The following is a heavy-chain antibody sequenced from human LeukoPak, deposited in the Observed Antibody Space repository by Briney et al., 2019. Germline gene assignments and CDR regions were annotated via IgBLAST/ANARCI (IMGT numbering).Heavy chain of an antibody. Sequence: GGSLRLTCAASGFTFSDYSMNWVRQAPGKGLEWVSSISSRSTYRYYADSVKGRFTISRDNAKNSLCLQMNSLRAEDTAVYYCARDMTTATTCYLQHWGQGTLVTVSS. CDR3: ARDMTTATTCYLQH. V-gene: IGHV3-21*06. CDR1: GFTFSDYS. CDR2: ISSRSTYR. J-gene: IGHJ1*01. D-gene: IGHD4-17*01.